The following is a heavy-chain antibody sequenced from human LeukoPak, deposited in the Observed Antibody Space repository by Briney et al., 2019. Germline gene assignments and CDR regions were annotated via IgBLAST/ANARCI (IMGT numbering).Heavy chain of an antibody. D-gene: IGHD2-2*01. Sequence: GASVKVSCKVSGYTLTELSMHWVRQAPGKGLEGMGWINPHSGGTNYAQKFQGGVTMTRDTSITTAYMELSSLRSDDTAVYYCARDVGEYCSSTNCYASHYWGQGTLVTVSS. CDR3: ARDVGEYCSSTNCYASHY. CDR1: GYTLTELS. CDR2: INPHSGGT. V-gene: IGHV1-2*02. J-gene: IGHJ4*02.